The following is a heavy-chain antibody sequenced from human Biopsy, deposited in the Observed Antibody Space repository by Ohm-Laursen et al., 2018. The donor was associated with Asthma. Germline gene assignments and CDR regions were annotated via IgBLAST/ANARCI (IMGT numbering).Heavy chain of an antibody. D-gene: IGHD3-10*01. V-gene: IGHV4-31*03. J-gene: IGHJ4*02. CDR3: ARGHGSGSYSGGFDY. Sequence: PSETLSLTCTVSGGSISSGGYYWSWIRQHPGKGLEWIGYIYYSGSTYYNPSLKSRVTISVDTSKNQFSLKLSSVTAADTAVYYCARGHGSGSYSGGFDYWGQGTLVTVSS. CDR2: IYYSGST. CDR1: GGSISSGGYY.